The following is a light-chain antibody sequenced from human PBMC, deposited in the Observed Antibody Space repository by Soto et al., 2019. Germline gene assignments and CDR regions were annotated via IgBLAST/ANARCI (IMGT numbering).Light chain of an antibody. CDR3: QQSNNYPWT. CDR2: EAA. CDR1: QYIHNY. J-gene: IGKJ1*01. V-gene: IGKV1-5*03. Sequence: DIQMTQSPSTLSASVGDRVTITCRASQYIHNYLAWYQQKPGEAPKLLIYEAANLESGVPSRFSGSGTGTQFTVTFSRLQPYDCATYYCQQSNNYPWTCGQGTRVEI.